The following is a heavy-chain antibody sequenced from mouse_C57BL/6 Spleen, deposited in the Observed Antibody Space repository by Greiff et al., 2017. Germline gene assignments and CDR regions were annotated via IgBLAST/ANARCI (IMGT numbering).Heavy chain of an antibody. D-gene: IGHD1-1*01. CDR1: GYAFSSYW. V-gene: IGHV1-80*01. CDR3: ARGHYYGSSSDY. CDR2: IYPGDGDT. Sequence: QVQLQQSGAELVKPGASVKISCKASGYAFSSYWMNWVKQRPGKGLEWIGQIYPGDGDTNYNGQFKGKATLTADKSSSTAYMQLSSLTSEDSAVYFCARGHYYGSSSDYWGQGTTLTVSS. J-gene: IGHJ2*01.